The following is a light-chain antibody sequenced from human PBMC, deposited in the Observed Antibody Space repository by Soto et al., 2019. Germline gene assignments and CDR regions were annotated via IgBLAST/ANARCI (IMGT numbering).Light chain of an antibody. Sequence: EIVLTQSPDTLSLSPGERATLSCRASQSVSSSYLAWYQQKPGQAPRLLIYGASSRATGIPDRFSGSGSGTDFTLPISRLEPDDFAVYYCQQYGSSLFTFGPGTKVDIK. V-gene: IGKV3-20*01. CDR1: QSVSSSY. J-gene: IGKJ3*01. CDR3: QQYGSSLFT. CDR2: GAS.